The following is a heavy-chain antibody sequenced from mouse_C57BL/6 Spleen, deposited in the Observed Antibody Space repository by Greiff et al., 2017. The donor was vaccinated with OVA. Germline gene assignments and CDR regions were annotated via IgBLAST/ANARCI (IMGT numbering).Heavy chain of an antibody. CDR3: AREIGGWYFDV. V-gene: IGHV5-4*01. CDR1: GFTFSSYA. CDR2: ISDGGSYT. J-gene: IGHJ1*03. Sequence: DVMLVESGGGLVKPGGSLKLSCAASGFTFSSYAMSWVRQTPEKRLEWVATISDGGSYTYYPDNVKGRFTISRDNAKNNLYLQMSHLKSEDTAMYYCAREIGGWYFDVWGTGTTVTVSA. D-gene: IGHD2-14*01.